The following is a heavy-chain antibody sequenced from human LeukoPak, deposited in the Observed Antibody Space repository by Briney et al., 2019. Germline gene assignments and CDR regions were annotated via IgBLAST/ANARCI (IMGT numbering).Heavy chain of an antibody. CDR1: GFTFSSYG. CDR2: IWYDGSNK. J-gene: IGHJ4*02. CDR3: AKSMSTAYRGFFDY. D-gene: IGHD5-18*01. Sequence: GGSLRLSCAASGFTFSSYGMHWVRQAPGKGLEWLVVIWYDGSNKYYADSVKGRFTISRDNSKNTLYLQINSLSAEDTAMYYCAKSMSTAYRGFFDYWGQGILVSVSS. V-gene: IGHV3-33*06.